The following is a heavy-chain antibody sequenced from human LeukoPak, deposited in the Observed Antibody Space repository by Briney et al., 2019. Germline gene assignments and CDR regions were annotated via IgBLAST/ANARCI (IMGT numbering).Heavy chain of an antibody. CDR2: IYYSGST. D-gene: IGHD6-13*01. V-gene: IGHV4-39*07. CDR3: ARGGMAAAGFDP. Sequence: SETLSLTCTVSGGSISSSYYYWGRIRQPPGKGLGWIGSIYYSGSTYYNPSLKSRVTISVDTSKNQFSLKLSSVTAADTAVYYCARGGMAAAGFDPWGQGTLVTVSS. CDR1: GGSISSSYYY. J-gene: IGHJ5*02.